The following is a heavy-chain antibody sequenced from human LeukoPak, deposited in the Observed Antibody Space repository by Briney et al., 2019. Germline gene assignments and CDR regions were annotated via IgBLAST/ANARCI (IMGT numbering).Heavy chain of an antibody. CDR2: ISSSSSTI. Sequence: GGSLRLSCGASGFTFSSYSMNWVRQAPGKGLEWVSYISSSSSTIYYADSVKGRFTISRDNAKNSLYLQMNSLGAEDTAVYYCARDNELERREDAFDIWGQGTMVTVSS. D-gene: IGHD1-1*01. CDR3: ARDNELERREDAFDI. J-gene: IGHJ3*02. V-gene: IGHV3-48*04. CDR1: GFTFSSYS.